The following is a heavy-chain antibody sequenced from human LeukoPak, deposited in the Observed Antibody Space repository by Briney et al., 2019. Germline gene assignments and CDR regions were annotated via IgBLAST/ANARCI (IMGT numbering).Heavy chain of an antibody. V-gene: IGHV3-66*02. CDR1: GFTVSSNY. CDR2: IYSGGST. D-gene: IGHD3-3*01. J-gene: IGHJ6*03. Sequence: GGSLRLSCAASGFTVSSNYMSWVRQAPGKGLEWVSVIYSGGSTYYADSVKGRFTISRDNSKNTLYLQMNSLRAEDTAVYYCESGRGDFWSVWNYMDVWGKGTTVTVSS. CDR3: ESGRGDFWSVWNYMDV.